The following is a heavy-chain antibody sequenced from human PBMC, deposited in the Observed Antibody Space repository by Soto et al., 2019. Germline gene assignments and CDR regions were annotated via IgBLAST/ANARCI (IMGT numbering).Heavy chain of an antibody. V-gene: IGHV3-23*01. D-gene: IGHD4-17*01. CDR2: ISGSVGST. CDR3: AKDERDYGDHGDPAPRY. CDR1: VFTFSISA. J-gene: IGHJ4*02. Sequence: GSLRLSCAASVFTFSISAISWVRQAPLKGLEWVSAISGSVGSTYYADSVKGRFTISRDNSKNTLYLQMNSLRAEETAVYYSAKDERDYGDHGDPAPRYWGEGTTVTLYS.